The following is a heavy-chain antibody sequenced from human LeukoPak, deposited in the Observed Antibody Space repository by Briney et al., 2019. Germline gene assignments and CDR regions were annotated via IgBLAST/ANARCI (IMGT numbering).Heavy chain of an antibody. Sequence: GGSLRLSCVASGFTFSNYWMHWVRQAPGKGLEWVANIKEDGSETYYVDSVKGRFSISRDNAKNSLFLQMNSLRAEDTAVYYCARALSAWGQGTLVTVSS. V-gene: IGHV3-7*03. J-gene: IGHJ4*02. D-gene: IGHD3-3*01. CDR2: IKEDGSET. CDR3: ARALSA. CDR1: GFTFSNYW.